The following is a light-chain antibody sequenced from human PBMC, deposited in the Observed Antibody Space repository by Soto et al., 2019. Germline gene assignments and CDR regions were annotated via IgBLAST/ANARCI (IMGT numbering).Light chain of an antibody. CDR3: QQFYNYPLT. V-gene: IGKV4-1*01. Sequence: DIVMTQSPDSLAVSLGERATINCESSQSVLFTSNNKNYLAWYQHKPGKAPKLLIYDASSLESGVPSRFSGSGSGTDFTLTISSLQPEDFATYYCQQFYNYPLTFGGGTKVDIK. CDR2: DAS. J-gene: IGKJ4*01. CDR1: QSVLFTSNNKNY.